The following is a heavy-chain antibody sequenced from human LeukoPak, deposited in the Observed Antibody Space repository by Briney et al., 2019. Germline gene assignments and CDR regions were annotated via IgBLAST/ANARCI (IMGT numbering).Heavy chain of an antibody. Sequence: GASVKVSCKASGYTFTSYAMHWVRQAPGQRLEWMGWINAGNGNTKYSQEFQGRVTITRDTSASTAYMELSSLRSEDMAVYYCARADPGGMFYKGENIYYYGSGSPDYWGQGTLVTVSS. J-gene: IGHJ4*02. CDR2: INAGNGNT. D-gene: IGHD3-10*01. V-gene: IGHV1-3*03. CDR1: GYTFTSYA. CDR3: ARADPGGMFYKGENIYYYGSGSPDY.